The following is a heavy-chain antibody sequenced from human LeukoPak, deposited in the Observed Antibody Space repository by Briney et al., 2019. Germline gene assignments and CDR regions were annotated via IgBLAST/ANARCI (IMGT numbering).Heavy chain of an antibody. CDR3: ARERVVGATPVDY. D-gene: IGHD1-26*01. J-gene: IGHJ4*02. CDR2: IYTSGST. Sequence: SETLSLTCTVSGGSISSGSYYWSWIRQPAGKGLEWIGRIYTSGSTNYNPSLKSRVTISLDTSKNQFSLKLSSVTTADTAVYYCARERVVGATPVDYWGQGTLVTVSS. CDR1: GGSISSGSYY. V-gene: IGHV4-61*02.